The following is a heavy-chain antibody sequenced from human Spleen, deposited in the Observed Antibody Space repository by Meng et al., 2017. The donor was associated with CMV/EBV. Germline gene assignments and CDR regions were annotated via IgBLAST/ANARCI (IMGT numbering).Heavy chain of an antibody. CDR1: GFTFDGYA. CDR2: ITWNSGSR. CDR3: AKDMNFWGGQGAFDI. V-gene: IGHV3-9*01. J-gene: IGHJ3*02. D-gene: IGHD3-3*01. Sequence: GGSLRLSCAASGFTFDGYAMHWVRQAPGRGLEWVSSITWNSGSRDYADSVKGRFTISRDNAKNSLHLQMNSLRAEDTALYYCAKDMNFWGGQGAFDIWGQGTMVTVSS.